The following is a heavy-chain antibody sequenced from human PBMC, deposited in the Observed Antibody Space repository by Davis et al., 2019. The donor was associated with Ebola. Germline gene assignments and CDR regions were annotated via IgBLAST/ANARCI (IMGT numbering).Heavy chain of an antibody. V-gene: IGHV4-39*07. D-gene: IGHD3-3*01. CDR1: GGSISSSSYY. J-gene: IGHJ6*03. Sequence: PGGSLRLSCTVSGGSISSSSYYWGWIRQPPGKGLEWIGSIYYSGSTYYNPSLKSRVTISVDTSKNQFSLNLSSVTAADTAVYYCARVFFWSGYYSSYYYYMDVWGKGTTVTVSS. CDR2: IYYSGST. CDR3: ARVFFWSGYYSSYYYYMDV.